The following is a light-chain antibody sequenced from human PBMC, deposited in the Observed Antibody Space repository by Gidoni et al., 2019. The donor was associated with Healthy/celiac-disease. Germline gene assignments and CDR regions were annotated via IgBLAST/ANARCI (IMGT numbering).Light chain of an antibody. CDR2: AAS. J-gene: IGKJ1*01. CDR1: QGISSY. V-gene: IGKV1-9*01. Sequence: DIQLTPSPSFLSASVGDRVTITCRASQGISSYLAWYQQKPGKAPKLLIYAASTLQSGVPSRFSGSGSGTEFTLTISSLQPEDFATYYCQQLNSYLGTFGQGTKVEIK. CDR3: QQLNSYLGT.